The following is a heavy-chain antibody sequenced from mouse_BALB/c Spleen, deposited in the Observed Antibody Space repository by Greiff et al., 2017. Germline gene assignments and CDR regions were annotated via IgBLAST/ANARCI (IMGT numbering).Heavy chain of an antibody. V-gene: IGHV3-6*02. D-gene: IGHD1-2*01. J-gene: IGHJ4*01. CDR1: GYSITSGYY. CDR2: ISYDGSN. Sequence: EVQLVESGPGLVKPSQSLSLTCSVTGYSITSGYYWNWIRQFPGNKLEWMGYISYDGSNNYNPSLKNRISITRDTSKNQFFLKLNSVTTEDTATYYCAIITTAGYYDIDYWGQGTSGTDSS. CDR3: AIITTAGYYDIDY.